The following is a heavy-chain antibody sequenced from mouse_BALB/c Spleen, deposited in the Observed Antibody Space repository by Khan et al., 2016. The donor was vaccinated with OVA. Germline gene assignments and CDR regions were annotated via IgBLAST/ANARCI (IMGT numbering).Heavy chain of an antibody. J-gene: IGHJ2*01. CDR1: GYTFTSYW. CDR3: ARDRIDY. Sequence: VELVESGAELAKPGVSVKMSCKASGYTFTSYWMHWIKQRPGQGLEWIGYINPTSGYTDYNQKFKDKATLTADKSSSTAYMQLNSLTSDDSAVYSCARDRIDYWGQGTTLTVSS. V-gene: IGHV1-7*01. CDR2: INPTSGYT.